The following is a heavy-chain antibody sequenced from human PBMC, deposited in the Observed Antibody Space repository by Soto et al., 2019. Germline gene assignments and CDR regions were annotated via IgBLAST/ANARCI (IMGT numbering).Heavy chain of an antibody. CDR2: IYYSGST. V-gene: IGHV4-39*01. D-gene: IGHD3-10*01. Sequence: QLQLQESGPGLVKPSETLSLTCTVSGGSISSSSYYWGWIRQPPGKGLEWIGSIYYSGSTYYNPSLKSRVTISVDTSKNQFSLKLSSVTAADTAVYYCARGPEDEDHMVAFDIWGQGTMVTVSS. CDR3: ARGPEDEDHMVAFDI. CDR1: GGSISSSSYY. J-gene: IGHJ3*02.